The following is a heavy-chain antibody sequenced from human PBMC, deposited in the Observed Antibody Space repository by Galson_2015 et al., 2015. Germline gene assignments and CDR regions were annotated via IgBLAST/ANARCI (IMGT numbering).Heavy chain of an antibody. J-gene: IGHJ4*02. V-gene: IGHV4-61*02. CDR3: ARVPADSSGYYPSDY. CDR1: GGSISSGSYY. CDR2: IYTSGST. D-gene: IGHD3-22*01. Sequence: TCTVSGGSISSGSYYWSWIRQPAGKGLEWIGRIYTSGSTNYNPSLKSRVTISVDTSKNQFSLKLSSVTAADTAVYYCARVPADSSGYYPSDYWGQGTLVTVSS.